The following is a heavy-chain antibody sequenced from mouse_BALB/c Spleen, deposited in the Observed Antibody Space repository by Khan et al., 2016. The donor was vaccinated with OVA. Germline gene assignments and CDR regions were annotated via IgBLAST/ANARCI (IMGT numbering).Heavy chain of an antibody. CDR1: GFSLTTYG. D-gene: IGHD2-4*01. CDR3: ARNYEYDEGFAY. CDR2: IWRGGST. Sequence: QVQLKQSGPGLVQPSQSLSITCTVSGFSLTTYGVHWVRQSPGKGLEWLGVIWRGGSTDYNAPFLSRLSISKDSSKCQVFFKMNSLQVNDTAIDYCARNYEYDEGFAYWGQGTLVTVSA. V-gene: IGHV2-2*02. J-gene: IGHJ3*01.